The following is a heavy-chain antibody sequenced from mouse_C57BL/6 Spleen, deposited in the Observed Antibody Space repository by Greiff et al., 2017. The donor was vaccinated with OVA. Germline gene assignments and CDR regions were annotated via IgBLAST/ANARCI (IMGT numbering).Heavy chain of an antibody. V-gene: IGHV1-76*01. CDR3: ASSNWEAWFAY. CDR1: GYTFTDSY. J-gene: IGHJ3*01. CDR2: IYPGSGNT. Sequence: QVQLQQSGAELVRPGASVKLSCKASGYTFTDSYINWVKQRPGEGLEWIARIYPGSGNTYYNEKFKGKATLTAEKSSSTAYMQLSSLTAEDSAVYFCASSNWEAWFAYWGQGTLVTVSA. D-gene: IGHD4-1*01.